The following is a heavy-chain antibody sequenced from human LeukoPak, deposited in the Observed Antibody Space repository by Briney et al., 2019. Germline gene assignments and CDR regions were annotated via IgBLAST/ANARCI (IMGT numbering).Heavy chain of an antibody. CDR3: ARQPGAGWFDP. CDR1: GYSFTSSW. Sequence: GESLEISCQASGYSFTSSWIGWARQMPGKGLEWMAIINPGDSDTRYSPSFQGQVTISADKSISTVYLQWGSLKASDTAMYYCARQPGAGWFDPWGQGTLVTVSS. J-gene: IGHJ5*02. CDR2: INPGDSDT. V-gene: IGHV5-51*01. D-gene: IGHD3-10*01.